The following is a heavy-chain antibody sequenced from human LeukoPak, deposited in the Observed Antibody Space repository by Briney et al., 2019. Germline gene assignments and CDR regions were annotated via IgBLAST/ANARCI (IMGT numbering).Heavy chain of an antibody. CDR1: GGSISSSNYY. CDR3: TRQGRLTIFGVVTAYYFDY. V-gene: IGHV4-39*01. CDR2: ISYSGNT. Sequence: SETLSLTCTVSGGSISSSNYYWGWIRQPPGKGLEWIGSISYSGNTHYSPSLRSRVTISVDMSKSQFSLKLSSVTAADTAVYYCTRQGRLTIFGVVTAYYFDYWGQGTLVTVSS. J-gene: IGHJ4*02. D-gene: IGHD3-3*01.